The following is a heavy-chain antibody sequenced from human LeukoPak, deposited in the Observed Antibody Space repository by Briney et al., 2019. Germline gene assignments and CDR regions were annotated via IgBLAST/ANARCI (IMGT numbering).Heavy chain of an antibody. J-gene: IGHJ4*02. Sequence: GESLRLSCAASGFTFSTYHMNWVPQAPGKGRECVSYISSSTITIYYADSVKSRFTISRDNAQNTLYLQMNSLRDEDTAVYYCARDYDDYGGYFDYWGQGTLVTVSS. V-gene: IGHV3-48*02. CDR3: ARDYDDYGGYFDY. D-gene: IGHD4-17*01. CDR1: GFTFSTYH. CDR2: ISSSTITI.